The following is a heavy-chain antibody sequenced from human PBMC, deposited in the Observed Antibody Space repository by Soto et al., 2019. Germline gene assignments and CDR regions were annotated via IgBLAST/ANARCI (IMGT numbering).Heavy chain of an antibody. V-gene: IGHV2-26*01. D-gene: IGHD2-15*01. J-gene: IGHJ6*02. Sequence: QVTLKASAPVLVKPTETLTLTCTVSGFSLSDADVGVAWIRQPPGKALEWLAHILSNDEEVFSSSLRTRLTLSKDTSRSQVVLTMSNMEPVHTATYYCARIRGYCSGGSCYFYYFAMDVWGQGTTVTV. CDR3: ARIRGYCSGGSCYFYYFAMDV. CDR2: ILSNDEE. CDR1: GFSLSDADVG.